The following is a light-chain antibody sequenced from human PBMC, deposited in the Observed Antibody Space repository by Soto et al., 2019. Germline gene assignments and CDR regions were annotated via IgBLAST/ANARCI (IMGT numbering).Light chain of an antibody. CDR1: SSDIGGYKY. CDR3: TSFTTTTSLAYV. V-gene: IGLV2-14*01. Sequence: VLTQPASVSGSPGQSITISCTGTSSDIGGYKYVSWYQQHPGKAPRLIIYEASNRPSGVSNRFSGSKSGNRASLTISGLQAEDEADYYCTSFTTTTSLAYVFGAGTKVTVL. CDR2: EAS. J-gene: IGLJ1*01.